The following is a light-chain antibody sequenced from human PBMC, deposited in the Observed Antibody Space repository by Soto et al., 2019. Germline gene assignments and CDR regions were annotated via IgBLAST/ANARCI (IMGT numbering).Light chain of an antibody. Sequence: DIVMTQSPDSLAVSLGERATINCKSSQSVLYSSNNKNCLAWFQKKPGQPPKLLIFWASTREFGVPDRFSGSGSGTDFTLTIGSLQPEDVAVYYCQQYSSIPITFGQGTLLAIK. CDR2: WAS. CDR3: QQYSSIPIT. J-gene: IGKJ5*01. V-gene: IGKV4-1*01. CDR1: QSVLYSSNNKNC.